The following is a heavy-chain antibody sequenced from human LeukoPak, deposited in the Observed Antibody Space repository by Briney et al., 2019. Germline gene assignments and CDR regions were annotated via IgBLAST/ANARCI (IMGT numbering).Heavy chain of an antibody. CDR3: ARDFGPEYYGSGSKTDDY. V-gene: IGHV1-2*02. D-gene: IGHD3-10*01. Sequence: ASVKVSCKASGYTFTSYGISWVRQAPGQGLEWMGWINPNSGGTNYAQKFQGRVTMTRDTSISTAYMELSRLRSDDTAVYYCARDFGPEYYGSGSKTDDYWGQGTLVTVSS. CDR1: GYTFTSYG. CDR2: INPNSGGT. J-gene: IGHJ4*02.